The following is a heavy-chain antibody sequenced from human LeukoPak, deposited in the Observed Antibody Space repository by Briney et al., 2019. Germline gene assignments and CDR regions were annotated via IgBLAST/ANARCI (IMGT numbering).Heavy chain of an antibody. D-gene: IGHD1-1*01. CDR1: GFTLSSYA. CDR2: ISGSGGST. Sequence: GGSLRLSCAASGFTLSSYAMSWVRQAPGKGLEWVSGISGSGGSTYYADSVKGRFTISRDNSKNTLYLQMNSLRAEDTAVCYCAKGTGTTKGFFYYAMDVWGQGTTVTVSS. V-gene: IGHV3-23*01. CDR3: AKGTGTTKGFFYYAMDV. J-gene: IGHJ6*02.